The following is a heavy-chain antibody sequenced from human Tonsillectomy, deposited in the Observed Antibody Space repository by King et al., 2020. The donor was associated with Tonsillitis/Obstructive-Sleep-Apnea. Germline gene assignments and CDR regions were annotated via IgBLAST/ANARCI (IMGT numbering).Heavy chain of an antibody. D-gene: IGHD3-3*01. Sequence: VQLQQSGPGLVKPSQTLSLTCAISGDSVSSNSAAWNWIRQSPSRGLEWLGRTYYRSKWYNDYAVSVKSRITINPDTSKNQFSLQLNSVTPADTAVYYCARGGNPRLLESLRYFDYWGQGTLVTVSS. CDR3: ARGGNPRLLESLRYFDY. CDR1: GDSVSSNSAA. J-gene: IGHJ4*02. V-gene: IGHV6-1*01. CDR2: TYYRSKWYN.